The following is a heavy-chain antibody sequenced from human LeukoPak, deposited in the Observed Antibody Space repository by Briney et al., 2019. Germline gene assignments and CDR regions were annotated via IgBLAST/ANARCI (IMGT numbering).Heavy chain of an antibody. J-gene: IGHJ4*02. Sequence: SETLSLTCTVSGHSISSGYYWGWIRQPPGKGLEWIGNIYHSGNTYYNPSLKSRVTISVDTSKNQFSLKLSSVTAADTAVYYCARVRFLWYFDYWGQGTLVTVSS. CDR3: ARVRFLWYFDY. D-gene: IGHD3-3*01. CDR1: GHSISSGYY. CDR2: IYHSGNT. V-gene: IGHV4-38-2*02.